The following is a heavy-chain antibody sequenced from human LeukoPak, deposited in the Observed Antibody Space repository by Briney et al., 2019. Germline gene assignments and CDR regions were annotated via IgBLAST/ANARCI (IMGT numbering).Heavy chain of an antibody. CDR3: AKDEEARPYYYYYYMDV. V-gene: IGHV3-74*01. CDR2: INPDGSTT. Sequence: GGSLRLSCAVSGFAFSRYWIHWGRRSPGKGLEWGSRINPDGSTTTYADSVKGRFTISRDNSKNTLYMQMISLRAEDTAVYYCAKDEEARPYYYYYYMDVWGKGTTVTVSS. CDR1: GFAFSRYW. J-gene: IGHJ6*03. D-gene: IGHD6-6*01.